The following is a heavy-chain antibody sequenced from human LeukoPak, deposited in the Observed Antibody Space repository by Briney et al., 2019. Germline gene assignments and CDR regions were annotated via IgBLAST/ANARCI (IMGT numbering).Heavy chain of an antibody. CDR1: GFTFSSYA. V-gene: IGHV3-23*01. Sequence: GGSLRLSCAASGFTFSSYAMSWVRQAPGKGLEWVSAISGSGGSTYYADSVKGRFTISRDNSKNTLYLQMKSLRAEDTAIYYCAKGSRIAAAFDSFDIWGQGTMVTVSS. J-gene: IGHJ3*02. D-gene: IGHD6-13*01. CDR3: AKGSRIAAAFDSFDI. CDR2: ISGSGGST.